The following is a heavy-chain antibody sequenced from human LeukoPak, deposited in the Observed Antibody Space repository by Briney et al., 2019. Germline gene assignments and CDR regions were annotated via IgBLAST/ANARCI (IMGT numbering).Heavy chain of an antibody. CDR2: IYYSGST. D-gene: IGHD2-15*01. CDR3: ARRRSGYCSGGSCYSGTPVDWFDP. CDR1: GGSISSYY. J-gene: IGHJ5*02. V-gene: IGHV4-59*08. Sequence: SETLSLTCTVSGGSISSYYWSWIRQPPGKGLEWIGYIYYSGSTNYNPSLKSRVTISVDTSKNQFSLNLSSVTAADTAVYYCARRRSGYCSGGSCYSGTPVDWFDPWGQGTLVTVSS.